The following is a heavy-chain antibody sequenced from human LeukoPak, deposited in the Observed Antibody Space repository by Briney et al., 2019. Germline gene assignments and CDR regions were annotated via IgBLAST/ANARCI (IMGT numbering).Heavy chain of an antibody. V-gene: IGHV4-34*01. J-gene: IGHJ6*03. Sequence: SETLSLTCAVYGGSFSGYYWSWIRQPPGKGLEWIGEINHSGSTNYNPSLKSRVTISVDTSKNQFSLKLSSVTAADTAVYYCARVPILIRRPYYYYYMDVWGKGTTVTVSS. CDR3: ARVPILIRRPYYYYYMDV. CDR2: INHSGST. CDR1: GGSFSGYY. D-gene: IGHD4-17*01.